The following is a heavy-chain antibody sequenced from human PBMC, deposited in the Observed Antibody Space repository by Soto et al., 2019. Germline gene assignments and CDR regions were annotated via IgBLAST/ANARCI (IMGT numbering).Heavy chain of an antibody. J-gene: IGHJ6*03. CDR3: ARENEESGRYYYYYYMDV. CDR2: IWYDGSNK. CDR1: GFTFSSYG. Sequence: QVQLVESGGGVVQPGRSLRLSCAASGFTFSSYGMHWVRQAPGKGLEWVAVIWYDGSNKYYADSVKGRFTISRDNSKNTLYLQMNSLRAEYTAVYYCARENEESGRYYYYYYMDVWGKGTTVTVSS. V-gene: IGHV3-33*01.